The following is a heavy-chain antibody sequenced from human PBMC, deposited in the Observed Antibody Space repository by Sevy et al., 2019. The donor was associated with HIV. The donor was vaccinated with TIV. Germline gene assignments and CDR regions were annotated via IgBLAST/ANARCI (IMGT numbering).Heavy chain of an antibody. J-gene: IGHJ4*02. Sequence: GGSLRLSCAASGFTFSSYSMNWVRQAPGKGLEWVSSISSSSSYRYYEDSVKGRFTISRDNAKTSLFLQMNSLRAEDTAVYYCARGYSNYLIDYWGQGTLVTVSS. CDR3: ARGYSNYLIDY. V-gene: IGHV3-21*01. CDR1: GFTFSSYS. D-gene: IGHD4-4*01. CDR2: ISSSSSYR.